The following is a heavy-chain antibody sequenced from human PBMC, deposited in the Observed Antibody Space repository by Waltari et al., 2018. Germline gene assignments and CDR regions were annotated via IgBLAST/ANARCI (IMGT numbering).Heavy chain of an antibody. J-gene: IGHJ4*02. CDR2: IDPRRCGT. Sequence: QVQLVQSGAEVQKPGASVKVSCTASGNTFTAYYLHWVRQAPGQGLEWMEWIDPRRCGTKYTQKCEGRVTLSSDTSIGAVYMEMTNLRQDDTAVYFCARDVNGDLDFWGQGTLVTVSS. CDR3: ARDVNGDLDF. CDR1: GNTFTAYY. V-gene: IGHV1-2*02.